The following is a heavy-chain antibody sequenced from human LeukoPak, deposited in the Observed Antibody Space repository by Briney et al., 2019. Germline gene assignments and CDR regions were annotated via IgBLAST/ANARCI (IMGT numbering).Heavy chain of an antibody. D-gene: IGHD3-22*01. Sequence: GFLLLSCAAAGFTFSSYSRKWVRPAPGKGLEWGSSISSSSSYIYYADLVKGRFTISRYNAKKSLYVQMNSLRAKDTAVYYCARDRLADYYDSSGPSDYWGQGTLVTVSS. CDR1: GFTFSSYS. CDR3: ARDRLADYYDSSGPSDY. J-gene: IGHJ4*02. CDR2: ISSSSSYI. V-gene: IGHV3-21*01.